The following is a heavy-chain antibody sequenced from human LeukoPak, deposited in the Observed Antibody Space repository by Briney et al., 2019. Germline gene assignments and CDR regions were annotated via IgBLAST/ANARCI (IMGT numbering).Heavy chain of an antibody. CDR1: GDSLSSYY. CDR3: ARDHTRPYDSSGYYGAFDI. Sequence: PSETLSLTCTVSGDSLSSYYWSWIRQPPGKGLEWIGYIYYEGGTNYNPSLKSRVTMSVDTSRSQFSLNLSSVTAADTAVYYCARDHTRPYDSSGYYGAFDIWGQGTMVTVSS. CDR2: IYYEGGT. J-gene: IGHJ3*02. D-gene: IGHD3-22*01. V-gene: IGHV4-59*12.